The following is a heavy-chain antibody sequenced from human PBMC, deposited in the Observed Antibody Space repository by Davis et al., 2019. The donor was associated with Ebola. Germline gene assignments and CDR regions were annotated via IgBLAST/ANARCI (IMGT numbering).Heavy chain of an antibody. CDR1: GFTFSDYY. CDR3: AREGLGYCSSTSCYAAGYFDY. J-gene: IGHJ4*02. D-gene: IGHD2-2*01. CDR2: ISSSGSTI. Sequence: GGSLRLSCAASGFTFSDYYMSWIRQAPGKGLEWVSYISSSGSTIYYADSVKGRFTISRDNAKNSLYLQMNSLRAEDTAVYYCAREGLGYCSSTSCYAAGYFDYWGQGTLVTVSS. V-gene: IGHV3-11*04.